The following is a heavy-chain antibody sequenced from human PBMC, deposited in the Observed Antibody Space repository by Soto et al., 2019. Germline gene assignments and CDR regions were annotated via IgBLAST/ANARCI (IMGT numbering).Heavy chain of an antibody. CDR3: ARGSYYYDSSGYYALDDAFDI. CDR1: GFTFSSYA. CDR2: ISYDGSNK. Sequence: GGSLRLSCAASGFTFSSYAMHWVRQAPGKGLEWVAVISYDGSNKYYADSAKGRFTISRDNSKNTLYLQMNSLRAEDTAVYYCARGSYYYDSSGYYALDDAFDIWGQGTMVTVSS. D-gene: IGHD3-22*01. V-gene: IGHV3-30-3*01. J-gene: IGHJ3*02.